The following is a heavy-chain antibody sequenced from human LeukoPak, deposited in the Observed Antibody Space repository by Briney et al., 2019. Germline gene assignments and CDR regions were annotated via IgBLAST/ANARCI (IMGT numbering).Heavy chain of an antibody. D-gene: IGHD6-6*01. CDR3: ARRYSSSGYFDY. Sequence: SETLSLTCTVSGGSISSYYWSWIRQPPGKGLEWIGYIYYSGSTNYNPSLKSRVTISVDTSKNQFSLKLSSVTAADTAVYYCARRYSSSGYFDYWGQGTLVTVSP. CDR1: GGSISSYY. CDR2: IYYSGST. V-gene: IGHV4-59*08. J-gene: IGHJ4*02.